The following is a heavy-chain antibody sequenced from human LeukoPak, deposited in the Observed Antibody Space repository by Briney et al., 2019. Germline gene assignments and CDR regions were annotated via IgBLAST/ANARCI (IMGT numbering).Heavy chain of an antibody. V-gene: IGHV1-2*02. CDR3: ARVDTKSSGSYVVFDY. CDR1: GYTFTGYY. D-gene: IGHD3-10*01. J-gene: IGHJ4*02. Sequence: ASVKVSCKASGYTFTGYYMHWVRQAPGQGLEWMGWINPNSGGTNYAQKFQGRVTMTRDTSISTAYMELSRLRSDDTAVYYCARVDTKSSGSYVVFDYWGQGTLVTVSS. CDR2: INPNSGGT.